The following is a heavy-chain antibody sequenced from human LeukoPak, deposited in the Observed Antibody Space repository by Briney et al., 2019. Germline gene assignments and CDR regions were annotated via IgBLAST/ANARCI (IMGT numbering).Heavy chain of an antibody. V-gene: IGHV4-38-2*02. CDR2: IYHSGST. J-gene: IGHJ4*02. CDR3: AREAQYSSALTHNDY. D-gene: IGHD6-19*01. Sequence: SEILSLTCTVSGYSISSGYYWGWIRKPPGRGLEWIGSIYHSGSTYYNPSLKSRVTISVDTSKNQFSLKLSSVTAADTAVYYCAREAQYSSALTHNDYWSQGTLSTVSS. CDR1: GYSISSGYY.